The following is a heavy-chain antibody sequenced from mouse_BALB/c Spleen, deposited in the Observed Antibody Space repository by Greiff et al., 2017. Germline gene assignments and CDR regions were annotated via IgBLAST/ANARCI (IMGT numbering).Heavy chain of an antibody. CDR3: ARSTGNYDFDY. Sequence: QVQLQQSGAELVKPGASVKLSCKASGYTFTSYWMHWVKQRPGQGLEWIGEINPSNGRTNYNEKFKSKATLTVDKSSSTAYMQLSSLTSEDSAVYYCARSTGNYDFDYWGQGTTLTVSS. J-gene: IGHJ2*01. CDR2: INPSNGRT. CDR1: GYTFTSYW. D-gene: IGHD2-1*01. V-gene: IGHV1S81*02.